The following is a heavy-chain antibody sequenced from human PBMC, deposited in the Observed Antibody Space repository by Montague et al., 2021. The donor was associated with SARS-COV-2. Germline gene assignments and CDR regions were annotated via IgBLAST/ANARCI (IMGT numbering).Heavy chain of an antibody. Sequence: TLSLTCTVSGASISTGIYYWSWIRQPAGKGLEWIGRIWTTGHTYYNRSLESRVIMSVDTSTNQFSLSLTSVTAADTAVYFCARFGSGTLEFDLWGQGTLVTVSS. V-gene: IGHV4-61*02. CDR2: IWTTGHT. CDR3: ARFGSGTLEFDL. J-gene: IGHJ4*02. CDR1: GASISTGIYY. D-gene: IGHD1-26*01.